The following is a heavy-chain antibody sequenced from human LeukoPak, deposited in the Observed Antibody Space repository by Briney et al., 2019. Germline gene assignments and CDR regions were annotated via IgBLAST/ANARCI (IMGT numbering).Heavy chain of an antibody. V-gene: IGHV5-51*01. Sequence: PGESLQISCPGSGYSFTSNWIGWVRPMPGKGLEWMGIIYPGDSDTRYSPSFQGQVTISADKSISTAYLQWSSLKASDTAMYYCARVTGSSWGKSGFDRWGQGTLVTVS. CDR1: GYSFTSNW. CDR3: ARVTGSSWGKSGFDR. CDR2: IYPGDSDT. J-gene: IGHJ5*02. D-gene: IGHD6-13*01.